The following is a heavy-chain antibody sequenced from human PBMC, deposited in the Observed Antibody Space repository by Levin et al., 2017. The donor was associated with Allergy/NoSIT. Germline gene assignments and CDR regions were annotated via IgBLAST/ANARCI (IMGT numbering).Heavy chain of an antibody. CDR1: GFSFTSQG. CDR3: ARGSDLPLTFFDL. CDR2: IWYDGYSK. J-gene: IGHJ3*01. V-gene: IGHV3-33*01. Sequence: PGASVKVSCAASGFSFTSQGLHWVRQAPGKGLEWVAAIWYDGYSKYYADSVRGRFTISRDKSKNTLYLQLNSLRAEDTAVYYCARGSDLPLTFFDLWGQGTLVTVSS. D-gene: IGHD3-16*01.